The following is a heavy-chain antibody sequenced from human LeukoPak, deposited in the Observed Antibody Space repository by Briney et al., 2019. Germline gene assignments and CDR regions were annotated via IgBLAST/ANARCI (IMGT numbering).Heavy chain of an antibody. Sequence: GGSLRLSCVESGFTFRSPWMAWLRQAPEKGLEWVANINEDGRQKYYLGSVTGRFTISRDNAKNSLYLQMNSLSAEDTAMYYCARDGGWHRFDYWGQGTLVIVSS. D-gene: IGHD6-19*01. V-gene: IGHV3-7*03. J-gene: IGHJ4*02. CDR1: GFTFRSPW. CDR3: ARDGGWHRFDY. CDR2: INEDGRQK.